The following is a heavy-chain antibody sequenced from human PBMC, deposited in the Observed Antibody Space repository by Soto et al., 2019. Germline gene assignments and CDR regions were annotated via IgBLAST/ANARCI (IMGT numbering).Heavy chain of an antibody. CDR3: AREGITMVRGNLTSYYYYGMDV. CDR2: IYYSGST. CDR1: GGSISSYY. D-gene: IGHD3-10*01. V-gene: IGHV4-59*01. Sequence: SETLSLTCTVSGGSISSYYWSWIRQPPGKGLEWIGYIYYSGSTNYNPSLKSRVTISVDTSKNQFSLKLSSVTAADTAVYYCAREGITMVRGNLTSYYYYGMDVWGQGTTVTVSS. J-gene: IGHJ6*02.